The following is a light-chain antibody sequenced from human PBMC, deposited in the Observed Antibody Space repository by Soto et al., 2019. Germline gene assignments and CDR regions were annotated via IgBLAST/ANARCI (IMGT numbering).Light chain of an antibody. V-gene: IGLV1-40*01. J-gene: IGLJ3*02. CDR3: QSFDSSLDGWV. CDR1: SSSIGAGHD. CDR2: ANT. Sequence: QSVLTQPPSVSGAPGQRVTISCTGSSSSIGAGHDVHWYQQIPETAPKLLVSANTNRPSGVPDRFSGSNSGTSASLSITGLQAEDEADYYCQSFDSSLDGWVFGGGTKLTVL.